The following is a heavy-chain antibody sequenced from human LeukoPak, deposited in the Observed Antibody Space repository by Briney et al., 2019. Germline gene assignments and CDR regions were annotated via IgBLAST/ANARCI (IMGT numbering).Heavy chain of an antibody. CDR3: ATSFGMAGTPNFDY. D-gene: IGHD6-19*01. CDR2: FDPEDGET. V-gene: IGHV1-24*01. Sequence: GASVKVSCKVSGYTLTELSMHWVRQAPGKGLEWMGGFDPEDGETIYAQKFQGRVTMTEDTSTDTAYMGLSSLRSEDTAVYYCATSFGMAGTPNFDYWGQGTLVTVSS. CDR1: GYTLTELS. J-gene: IGHJ4*02.